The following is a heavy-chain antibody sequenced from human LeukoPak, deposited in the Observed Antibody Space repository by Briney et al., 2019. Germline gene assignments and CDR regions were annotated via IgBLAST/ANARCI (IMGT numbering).Heavy chain of an antibody. CDR1: GFTFSDYS. J-gene: IGHJ4*02. V-gene: IGHV3-21*01. D-gene: IGHD6-13*01. CDR3: AREISAGGFDY. Sequence: GGSLRLSGAASGFTFSDYSMNWFRQAPGGGREWVSSIGGSSRSGFYADSMKGRFTISRDNTRNSLYLQMNSLRAEDTAVYYCAREISAGGFDYWGQGTLVTVSS. CDR2: IGGSSRSG.